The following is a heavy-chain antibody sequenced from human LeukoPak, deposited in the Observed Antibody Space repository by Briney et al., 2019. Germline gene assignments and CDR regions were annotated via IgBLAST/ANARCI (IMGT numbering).Heavy chain of an antibody. J-gene: IGHJ4*02. D-gene: IGHD2-21*02. CDR2: VSHDGPDQ. CDR1: GFTFSSYE. V-gene: IGHV3-30*04. Sequence: GGSLRLSCAASGFTFSSYEMNWVRQAPGKGLEWVALVSHDGPDQYYADSVKGRFTISRDNSKGTVYLDMNGLRPDDTAVYYCVREGRFVVTTFGYGGQGTLVTVSS. CDR3: VREGRFVVTTFGY.